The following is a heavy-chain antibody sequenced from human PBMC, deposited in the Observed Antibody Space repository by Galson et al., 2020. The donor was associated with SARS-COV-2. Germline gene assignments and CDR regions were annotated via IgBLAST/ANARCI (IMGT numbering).Heavy chain of an antibody. CDR3: ARECYYDSSGWVYGDLGGDAFDI. CDR2: ISAYNGNT. J-gene: IGHJ3*02. V-gene: IGHV1-18*01. D-gene: IGHD3-22*01. CDR1: GYTFTSYG. Sequence: ASVKVSCKASGYTFTSYGISWVRQAPGQGLEWMGWISAYNGNTNYAQKLQGRVTMTTDTSTSTAYMELRSLRSDDTAVYYCARECYYDSSGWVYGDLGGDAFDIWGQGTMVTVSS.